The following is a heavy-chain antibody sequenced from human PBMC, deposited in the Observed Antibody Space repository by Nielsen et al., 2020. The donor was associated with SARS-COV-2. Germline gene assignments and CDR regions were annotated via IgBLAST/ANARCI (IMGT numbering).Heavy chain of an antibody. J-gene: IGHJ3*02. D-gene: IGHD6-19*01. CDR3: AKDGTQSPPIAVAGIDAFDI. Sequence: GESLKISCAASGFTFSDYYMSWIRQAPGKGLEWVSYISSSGSTIYYADSVKGRFTISRDNAKNSLYLQMNSLRAEDTAVYYCAKDGTQSPPIAVAGIDAFDIWGQGTMVTVSS. CDR1: GFTFSDYY. CDR2: ISSSGSTI. V-gene: IGHV3-11*01.